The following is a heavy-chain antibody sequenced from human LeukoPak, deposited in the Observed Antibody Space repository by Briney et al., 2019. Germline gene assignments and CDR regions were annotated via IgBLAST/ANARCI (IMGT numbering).Heavy chain of an antibody. CDR2: INPSGGST. V-gene: IGHV1-46*03. CDR3: ARNDASGLDY. CDR1: GYTFTRYY. D-gene: IGHD3-10*01. J-gene: IGHJ4*02. Sequence: ASVKVSCKASGYTFTRYYMHWVLQAPGQGLEWMGFINPSGGSTSYAQKFQGRVTMTRDTSTSTVYMELSSLRSEDTAVYYCARNDASGLDYWGQGTLVTVSS.